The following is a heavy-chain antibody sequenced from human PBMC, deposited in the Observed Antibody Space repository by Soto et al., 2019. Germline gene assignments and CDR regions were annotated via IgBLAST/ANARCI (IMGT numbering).Heavy chain of an antibody. D-gene: IGHD5-12*01. CDR1: GGTFSSYA. Sequence: QVQLVQSGAEVKKPGSSVKVSCKASGGTFSSYAISWVRQAPGQGLEWMGGIIPIFGTANYAQKFQGRVTVPADESTSTAYVELSSLRSEATAVYYCARGRGGYAQAYYSGMDVWGQGTTVTVSS. V-gene: IGHV1-69*12. J-gene: IGHJ6*02. CDR3: ARGRGGYAQAYYSGMDV. CDR2: IIPIFGTA.